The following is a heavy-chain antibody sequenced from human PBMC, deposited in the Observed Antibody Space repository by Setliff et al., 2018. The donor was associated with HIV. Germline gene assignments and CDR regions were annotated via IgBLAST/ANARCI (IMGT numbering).Heavy chain of an antibody. Sequence: SVKVSCKASGGTFSGSGINWVRQAPGQGFEWVGGLLPLFETATYAQTFQGRVSITTDESTSTTYMELSSLRSDDTAVYYCARGQVVGYTYSGIELWGQGTLVTVSS. CDR2: LLPLFETA. J-gene: IGHJ4*02. V-gene: IGHV1-69*05. CDR3: ARGQVVGYTYSGIEL. D-gene: IGHD5-18*01. CDR1: GGTFSGSG.